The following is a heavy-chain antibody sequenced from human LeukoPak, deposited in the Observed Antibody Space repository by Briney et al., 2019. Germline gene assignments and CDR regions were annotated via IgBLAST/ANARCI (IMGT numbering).Heavy chain of an antibody. D-gene: IGHD6-6*01. J-gene: IGHJ4*02. CDR3: ARVRIAARQNYFDD. Sequence: GASVKVSCKASGYTFASYDIIWVRQATGQGLEWMGWMNPNSGNTGYAQKFQGRVTMTRNTSISTAYMALSSLRSEDTAVYYCARVRIAARQNYFDDWGQGTLVTVSS. CDR2: MNPNSGNT. V-gene: IGHV1-8*01. CDR1: GYTFASYD.